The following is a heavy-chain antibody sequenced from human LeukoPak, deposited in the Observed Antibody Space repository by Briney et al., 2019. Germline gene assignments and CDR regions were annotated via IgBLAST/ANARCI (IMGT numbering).Heavy chain of an antibody. D-gene: IGHD2-8*01. V-gene: IGHV1-69*13. CDR1: GYTFTSYA. Sequence: GASVKVSCKASGYTFTSYAMHWVRQAPGQGLEWMGGIIPIFGTANYAQRFQGRVTITADESTSTAYMELSSLRSEDTAVYYCARADGRYYYYYGMDVWGQGTTVTVSS. CDR3: ARADGRYYYYYGMDV. CDR2: IIPIFGTA. J-gene: IGHJ6*02.